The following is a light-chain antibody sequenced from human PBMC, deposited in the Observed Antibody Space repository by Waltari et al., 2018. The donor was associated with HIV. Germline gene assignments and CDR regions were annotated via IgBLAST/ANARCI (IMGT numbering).Light chain of an antibody. CDR2: DAS. CDR1: QTVSRY. CDR3: QQRSNWPRLT. V-gene: IGKV3-11*01. Sequence: DIVLTQSPATLSLSPGERATLSCRASQTVSRYLAWYQQKPGQAPRLLIYDASNRATGIPARFSGSGSGTDFTLTISSLEPEDFAVYYCQQRSNWPRLTFGGGTKVEIK. J-gene: IGKJ4*01.